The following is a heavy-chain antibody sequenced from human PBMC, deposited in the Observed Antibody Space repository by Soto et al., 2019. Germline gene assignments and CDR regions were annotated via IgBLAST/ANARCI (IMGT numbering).Heavy chain of an antibody. CDR3: ARKGGGRTTSYYYYMDV. CDR1: GYTFTSYG. Sequence: ASVKVSCKASGYTFTSYGISWVRQAPGQGLEWMGWISAYNGNTNYAQKLQGRVTMTTDTSTSTAYMELRSLRSDDTAVYYCARKGGGRTTSYYYYMDVWGKGTTVTVSS. D-gene: IGHD3-16*01. CDR2: ISAYNGNT. V-gene: IGHV1-18*01. J-gene: IGHJ6*03.